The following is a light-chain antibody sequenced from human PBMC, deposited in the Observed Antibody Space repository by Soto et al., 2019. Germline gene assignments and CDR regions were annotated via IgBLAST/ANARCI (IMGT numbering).Light chain of an antibody. CDR3: SSYTSSSTLYV. Sequence: QSASVSGSPGQSITISCTGTSSDVGGYNYVSWYQQHPGKAPKLMIYDVSNRPSGVSNRFSGSKSGNTASLTISGLQAEDEDDYYCSSYTSSSTLYVFGTGTKVTVL. CDR2: DVS. CDR1: SSDVGGYNY. V-gene: IGLV2-14*01. J-gene: IGLJ1*01.